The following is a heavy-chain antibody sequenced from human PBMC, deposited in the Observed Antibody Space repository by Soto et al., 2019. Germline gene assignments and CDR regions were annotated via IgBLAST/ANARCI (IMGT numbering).Heavy chain of an antibody. CDR2: IYWNDDK. J-gene: IGHJ4*02. CDR1: GFSLNSRGLG. CDR3: AHSPPSGRDY. Sequence: SGPTLVNPTQTLTLTCTFSGFSLNSRGLGVAWIRQPPGKALEWLALIYWNDDKRYSPSLKSRLTITKDTSKNQVVLTLTNVDPMDTATYFCAHSPPSGRDYWGQGTMVAVSS. V-gene: IGHV2-5*01.